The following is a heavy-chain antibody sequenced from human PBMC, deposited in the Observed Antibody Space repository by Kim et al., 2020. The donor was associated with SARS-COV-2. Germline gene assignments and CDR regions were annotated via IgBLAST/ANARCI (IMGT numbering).Heavy chain of an antibody. D-gene: IGHD4-17*01. CDR1: GGSIYSYY. Sequence: SETLSLTCTVSGGSIYSYYWSWIRQPPGKGLEWIGYAYYSGSTNCNPSLKSRVTISVDRSKNQFSLKLSSVTAADTAVYYCSKDLTTVITPGLFDPWGPG. J-gene: IGHJ5*02. V-gene: IGHV4-59*01. CDR2: AYYSGST. CDR3: SKDLTTVITPGLFDP.